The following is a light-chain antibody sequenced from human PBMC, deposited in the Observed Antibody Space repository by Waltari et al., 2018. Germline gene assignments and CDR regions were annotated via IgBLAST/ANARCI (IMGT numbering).Light chain of an antibody. CDR3: YSTDSSGNHRV. CDR1: ALPQKN. V-gene: IGLV3-10*01. J-gene: IGLJ2*01. CDR2: EDS. Sequence: SYELTQPPSVSVYPGQTPRSTCPGDALPQKNASWYPQKSGQAPVLVIYEDSKRPSGIPERFSGSSSGTMATLTISGAQVEDEADYYCYSTDSSGNHRVFGGGTKLTVL.